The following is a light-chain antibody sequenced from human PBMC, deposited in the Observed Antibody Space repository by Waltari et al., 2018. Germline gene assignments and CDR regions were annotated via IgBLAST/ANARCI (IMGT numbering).Light chain of an antibody. CDR1: WSNIGTNV. CDR2: SNN. V-gene: IGLV1-44*01. CDR3: SAWDDSLNGHVI. Sequence: QSLLTQPPSASGTPGQTVTISCSGSWSNIGTNVVSWYQQLPGTAPKLLIHSNNQRPSGVPDRFSCSKSGTSASLAISGLQSADEAYYYCSAWDDSLNGHVIFGGGTNLTVL. J-gene: IGLJ2*01.